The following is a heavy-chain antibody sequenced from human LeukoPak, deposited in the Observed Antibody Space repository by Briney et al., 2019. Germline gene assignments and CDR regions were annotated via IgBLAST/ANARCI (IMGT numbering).Heavy chain of an antibody. V-gene: IGHV4-38-2*02. D-gene: IGHD3-22*01. CDR1: GYSISSGYY. J-gene: IGHJ4*02. Sequence: SETLSLTCTVSGYSISSGYYWGWIRQPPGKGLEWIGSIYHSGSTYYNPSLKSRVTISVDTSKNQFSLKLSSVTAADTAVYYCASLLTYYYDIEGYWGQGTLVTVSS. CDR2: IYHSGST. CDR3: ASLLTYYYDIEGY.